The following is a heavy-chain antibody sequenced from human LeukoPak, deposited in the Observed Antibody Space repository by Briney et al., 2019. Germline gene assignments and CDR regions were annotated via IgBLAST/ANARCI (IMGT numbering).Heavy chain of an antibody. V-gene: IGHV4-39*07. CDR2: IYYSGST. CDR3: ARHWNLLYYFDY. Sequence: PSETLSLTCTVSGGSISSSSYYRGWIRQPPGKGLEWIGSIYYSGSTYYNPSLKSRVTISVDTSKNQFSLKLSSVTAADTAVYYCARHWNLLYYFDYWGHGTLVTVSS. CDR1: GGSISSSSYY. D-gene: IGHD1-1*01. J-gene: IGHJ4*01.